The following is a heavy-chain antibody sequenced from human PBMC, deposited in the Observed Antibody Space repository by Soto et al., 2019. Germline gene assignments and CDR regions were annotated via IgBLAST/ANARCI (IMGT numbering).Heavy chain of an antibody. J-gene: IGHJ6*02. D-gene: IGHD2-2*01. CDR2: ISYDGSNK. CDR1: GFTFSSYA. V-gene: IGHV3-30-3*01. CDR3: AREKLQLLYYYGMDV. Sequence: GGPLRLSCAASGFTFSSYAMHWVRRAPGKGLEWVAVISYDGSNKYYADSVKGRFTISRDNSKNTLYLQMNSLRAEDTAVYYCAREKLQLLYYYGMDVWGQGTTVTVSS.